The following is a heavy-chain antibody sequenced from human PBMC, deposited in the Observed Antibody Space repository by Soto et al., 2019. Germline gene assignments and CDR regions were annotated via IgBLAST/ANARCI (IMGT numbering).Heavy chain of an antibody. Sequence: PGGSLRLSCVGSGFIFSNNGMHWVRQTPGKGLEWVAFMSYDGSDTFYAGSVKGRLTISRDNSNNTIFLDMSNLRAEDTAMYYCTNGRGADLVLDHWGQGTPVTVSS. CDR2: MSYDGSDT. CDR1: GFIFSNNG. V-gene: IGHV3-30*02. J-gene: IGHJ4*02. CDR3: TNGRGADLVLDH. D-gene: IGHD3-10*01.